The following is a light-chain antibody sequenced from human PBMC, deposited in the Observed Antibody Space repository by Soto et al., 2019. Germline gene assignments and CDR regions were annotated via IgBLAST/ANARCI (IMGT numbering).Light chain of an antibody. CDR1: NIGSKG. CDR2: SDT. Sequence: SYELTQPPSVSVAPGKTASISCGGNNIGSKGVHGYQQKPGQAPVLVIYSDTDLPPVIPERFSGSNSANLATRTISRVEAGDEADYYCQVWDSGSAHVVFGGGTQLTVL. J-gene: IGLJ2*01. CDR3: QVWDSGSAHVV. V-gene: IGLV3-21*04.